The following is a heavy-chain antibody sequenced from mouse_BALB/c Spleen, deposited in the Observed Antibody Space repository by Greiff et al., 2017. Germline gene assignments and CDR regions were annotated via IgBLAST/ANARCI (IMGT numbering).Heavy chain of an antibody. D-gene: IGHD1-1*01. V-gene: IGHV1-7*01. J-gene: IGHJ4*01. CDR2: INPSTGYT. Sequence: QVQLQQSGAELAKPGASVKMSCKASGYTFTSYWMHWVKQRPGQGLEWIGYINPSTGYTEYNQKFKDKATLTADKSSSTAYMQLSSLTSAASAVYYCDLRYLEAMDDWGQGTSVTVSS. CDR1: GYTFTSYW. CDR3: DLRYLEAMDD.